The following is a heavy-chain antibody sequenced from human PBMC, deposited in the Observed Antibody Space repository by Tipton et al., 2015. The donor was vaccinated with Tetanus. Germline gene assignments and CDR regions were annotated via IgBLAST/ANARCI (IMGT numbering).Heavy chain of an antibody. CDR3: ASTDIVGAPPGY. V-gene: IGHV3-30*04. CDR2: ISYDGSNK. CDR1: GFTFSNYA. J-gene: IGHJ4*02. D-gene: IGHD1-26*01. Sequence: SLRLSCAASGFTFSNYAMHWVRQAPGKGLEWVAVISYDGSNKYYADSVKGRFTISRDNSKNTLYLQMNSLRPEDTSVYYCASTDIVGAPPGYWGQGTLVTVSS.